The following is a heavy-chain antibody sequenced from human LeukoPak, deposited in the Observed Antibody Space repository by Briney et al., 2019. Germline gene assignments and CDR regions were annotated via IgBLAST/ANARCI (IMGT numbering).Heavy chain of an antibody. Sequence: GGSLRLSCPASGFTLSNNGMHWVRPAPGKGLEWVAFIRYDGSNKYYADSVKGRFTVSRDNSENTLYLQLNSLKPDDTAVYYCAKDRWDSSSWSGFDYWGQGTLVTVSS. CDR1: GFTLSNNG. CDR2: IRYDGSNK. J-gene: IGHJ4*02. D-gene: IGHD6-13*01. CDR3: AKDRWDSSSWSGFDY. V-gene: IGHV3-30*02.